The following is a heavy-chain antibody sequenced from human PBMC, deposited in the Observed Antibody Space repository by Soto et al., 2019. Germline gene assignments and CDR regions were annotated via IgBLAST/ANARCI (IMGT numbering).Heavy chain of an antibody. CDR3: ARDRALFGVVNNWLDP. CDR1: GFTFSEYY. D-gene: IGHD3-3*01. CDR2: ISTSGSTT. J-gene: IGHJ5*02. Sequence: QVQLVESGGGLVKPGGSLRLSCAASGFTFSEYYMSWIRQAPGKGLEWLSYISTSGSTTYYADSVKGRFTISRDNAENSLYLQMNSLRAEDTAVYYCARDRALFGVVNNWLDPWGQGALVTVSS. V-gene: IGHV3-11*01.